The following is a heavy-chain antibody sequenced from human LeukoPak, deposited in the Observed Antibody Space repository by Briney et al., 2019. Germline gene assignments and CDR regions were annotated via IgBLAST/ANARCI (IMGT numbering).Heavy chain of an antibody. J-gene: IGHJ4*02. CDR2: IYSCGST. V-gene: IGHV3-53*05. CDR3: ARDLGPLPAAIHY. D-gene: IGHD2-2*01. Sequence: QPGGSLRLSCAASGFTVSSNYMSWVRQAPGKGLEWVSVIYSCGSTYYADSVKGRFTISRDNSKNTLYLQINSLRAEDTAVYYCARDLGPLPAAIHYWGQGTLVTVSS. CDR1: GFTVSSNY.